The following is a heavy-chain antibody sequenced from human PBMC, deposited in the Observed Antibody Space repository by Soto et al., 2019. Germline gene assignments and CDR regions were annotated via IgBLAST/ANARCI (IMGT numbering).Heavy chain of an antibody. J-gene: IGHJ6*03. CDR1: GFTVISNY. CDR2: IYSGGST. CDR3: AREPPSVYHMDV. D-gene: IGHD3-10*01. V-gene: IGHV3-66*01. Sequence: GGSLRLSCAASGFTVISNYMSWVRQAPGKGLEWVSVIYSGGSTYYADSVKGRFTISRDNSKNTLYLQMNSLRAEDTAVYYRAREPPSVYHMDVWGKGTTVTVSS.